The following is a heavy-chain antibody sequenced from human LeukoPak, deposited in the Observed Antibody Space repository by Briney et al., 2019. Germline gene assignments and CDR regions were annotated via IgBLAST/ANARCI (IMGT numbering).Heavy chain of an antibody. CDR2: ISSSNNYI. Sequence: GGSLRLSCAASGFTFSNYNMNWVRQAPGKGLEWVSSISSSNNYIYYADSVKGRFTISRDNSKNTLYLQMNSLRAEDTAVYYCYIPYYDTSAYKGYWGQGTLVTVSS. V-gene: IGHV3-21*04. J-gene: IGHJ4*02. CDR3: YIPYYDTSAYKGY. D-gene: IGHD3-22*01. CDR1: GFTFSNYN.